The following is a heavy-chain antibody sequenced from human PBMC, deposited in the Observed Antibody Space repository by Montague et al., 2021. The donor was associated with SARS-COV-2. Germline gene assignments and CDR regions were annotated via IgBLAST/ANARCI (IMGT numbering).Heavy chain of an antibody. J-gene: IGHJ4*02. CDR1: GDSISSSSYD. CDR3: ARRLDYWDSSGQRRHFDY. CDR2: ISYHGNT. Sequence: SETLSLTCTVSGDSISSSSYDWGWIRRPPGKGLEWIGHISYHGNTNYNPSLKSRVTISIDTSRNQFSLKVSPVTATGTAIYYCARRLDYWDSSGQRRHFDYWGQGTLVTVSS. V-gene: IGHV4-39*01. D-gene: IGHD3-22*01.